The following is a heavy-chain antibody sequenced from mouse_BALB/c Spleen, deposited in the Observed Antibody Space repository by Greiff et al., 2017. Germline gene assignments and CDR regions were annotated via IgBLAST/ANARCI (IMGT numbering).Heavy chain of an antibody. Sequence: QVQLQQSGPGLVQPSQSLSITCTVSGFSLTSYGVHWVRQSPGKGLEWLGVIWSGGSTDYNAAFISRLSISKDNSKSQVFFKMNSLQADDTAIYYCARKRGYRYDGHGAMDYWGQGTSVTVSS. CDR1: GFSLTSYG. V-gene: IGHV2-4-1*01. CDR2: IWSGGST. CDR3: ARKRGYRYDGHGAMDY. J-gene: IGHJ4*01. D-gene: IGHD2-14*01.